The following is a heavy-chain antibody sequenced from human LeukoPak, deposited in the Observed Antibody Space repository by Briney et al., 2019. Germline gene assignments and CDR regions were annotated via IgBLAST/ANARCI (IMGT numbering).Heavy chain of an antibody. V-gene: IGHV3-7*01. CDR2: IKQDGSEK. Sequence: GGSLRLSCAASGFTFSSYWMSWVRQAPGKGLEWVANIKQDGSEKYYVDSVKGRFTISRDNAKNSLYLQMNSLRAEDTAVYYCARDAYYDYVWGSYRLDAFDIWGQGTMVTVSS. J-gene: IGHJ3*02. D-gene: IGHD3-16*02. CDR3: ARDAYYDYVWGSYRLDAFDI. CDR1: GFTFSSYW.